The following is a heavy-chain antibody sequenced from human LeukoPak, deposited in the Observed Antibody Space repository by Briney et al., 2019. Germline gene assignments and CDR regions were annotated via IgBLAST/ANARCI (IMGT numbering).Heavy chain of an antibody. Sequence: GGSLRLSCAGSGFTFSNYGMTSVRHAPGKGLEWVSVISDSGGTTCCADSVRGRFPISRDNSKNTLFLQMNSLRVEDTAVYYCAKRPRDSTGYYLGAFDFWGLGTMVTVSS. CDR2: ISDSGGTT. CDR1: GFTFSNYG. J-gene: IGHJ3*01. CDR3: AKRPRDSTGYYLGAFDF. D-gene: IGHD3-22*01. V-gene: IGHV3-23*01.